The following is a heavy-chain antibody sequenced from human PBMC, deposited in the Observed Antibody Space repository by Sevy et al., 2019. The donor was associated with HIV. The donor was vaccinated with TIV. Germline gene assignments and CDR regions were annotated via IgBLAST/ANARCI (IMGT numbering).Heavy chain of an antibody. J-gene: IGHJ4*02. V-gene: IGHV3-11*06. Sequence: GGSLRLSCAASGFTFSDYYMSWIRHAPGKGLEWVSYISSSSSYTNYADSVKGRFTISRDNAKNSLYLQMNSLRAEDTAVYYCARAYDYDFWSGYLNFDYWGQGTLVTVSS. D-gene: IGHD3-3*01. CDR2: ISSSSSYT. CDR1: GFTFSDYY. CDR3: ARAYDYDFWSGYLNFDY.